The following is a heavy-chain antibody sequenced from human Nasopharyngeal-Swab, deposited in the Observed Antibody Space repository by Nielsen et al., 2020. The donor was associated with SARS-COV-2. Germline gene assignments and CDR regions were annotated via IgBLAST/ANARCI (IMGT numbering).Heavy chain of an antibody. CDR2: INPSGGST. CDR1: GYTFTSYY. J-gene: IGHJ6*02. CDR3: ARDEGGSSSWYSYYYYYGMDV. Sequence: ASVKVSCKASGYTFTSYYMHWVRQAPGQGLEWMGIINPSGGSTSYAQKFQGRVTITADKSTSTAYMELSSLRSEDTAVYYCARDEGGSSSWYSYYYYYGMDVWGQGTTVTVSS. D-gene: IGHD6-13*01. V-gene: IGHV1-46*01.